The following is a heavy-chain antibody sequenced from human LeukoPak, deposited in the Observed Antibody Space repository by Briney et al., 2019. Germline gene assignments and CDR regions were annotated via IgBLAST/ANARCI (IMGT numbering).Heavy chain of an antibody. CDR1: GFTFSSYW. J-gene: IGHJ6*02. CDR3: ARVSRDFYSNYYYYYGMDV. D-gene: IGHD4-11*01. Sequence: GGSLRLSCAASGFTFSSYWMSWVRQAPGRGLEWVADIKQDGSEKYYVDSVKGRFTISRDNAKNSLYLQMNSLRAEDTAVYYCARVSRDFYSNYYYYYGMDVWGQGTTVTVSS. V-gene: IGHV3-7*01. CDR2: IKQDGSEK.